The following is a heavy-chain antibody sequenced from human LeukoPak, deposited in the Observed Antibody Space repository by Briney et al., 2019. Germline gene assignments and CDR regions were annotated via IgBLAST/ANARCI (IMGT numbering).Heavy chain of an antibody. CDR3: ARGYYGDYVSAY. CDR1: GFTFSSYA. D-gene: IGHD4-17*01. V-gene: IGHV3-23*01. J-gene: IGHJ4*02. Sequence: GGSLRLSCAASGFTFSSYAMSWVRQAPGKGLEWVSAISGSGGSTYYADSVKGRFTISRDNSKNTLSLQMNSLRAEDTALYYCARGYYGDYVSAYWGQGTLITVSS. CDR2: ISGSGGST.